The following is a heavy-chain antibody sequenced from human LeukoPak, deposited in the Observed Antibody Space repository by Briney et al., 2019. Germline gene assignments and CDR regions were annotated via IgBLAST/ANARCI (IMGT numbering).Heavy chain of an antibody. CDR3: ARARGSYAFDI. J-gene: IGHJ3*02. V-gene: IGHV3-11*04. CDR1: GGSISSSSYY. D-gene: IGHD2-15*01. Sequence: LSLTCTVSGGSISSSSYYWGWIRQAPGKGLDWVSYISSSGGTMYYADSVKGRFTISRDNAKNSLYLHMNSLRAEDTAVYYCARARGSYAFDIGGQGKMVTVS. CDR2: ISSSGGTM.